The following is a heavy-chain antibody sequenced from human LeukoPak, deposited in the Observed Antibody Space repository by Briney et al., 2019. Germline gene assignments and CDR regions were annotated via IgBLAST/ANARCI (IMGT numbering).Heavy chain of an antibody. CDR1: GGSISSYY. Sequence: SETLSLTCTVSGGSISSYYWSWIRQPPGKGLEWIGYIYYSGSTNYNPSLKSRVTISEDTSKNQFSLKLSSVTAADTAVYYCARVGSGYYDSSGYYRIGALDIWGQGTMVTVSS. CDR2: IYYSGST. D-gene: IGHD3-22*01. CDR3: ARVGSGYYDSSGYYRIGALDI. V-gene: IGHV4-59*01. J-gene: IGHJ3*02.